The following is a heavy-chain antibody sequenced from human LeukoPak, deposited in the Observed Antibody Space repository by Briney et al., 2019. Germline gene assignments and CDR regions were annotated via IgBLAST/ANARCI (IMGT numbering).Heavy chain of an antibody. D-gene: IGHD6-13*01. CDR2: ISSSSSYI. J-gene: IGHJ4*02. V-gene: IGHV3-21*01. Sequence: GGSLRLSCAASGFTFSSYSMNWVRQAPGKGLEWVSSISSSSSYIYYADSVKGRFTISRDNAKNSLYLQMNSLRAEDTAVYYCAREGIAAAGTGGDYWGQGTLVTASS. CDR3: AREGIAAAGTGGDY. CDR1: GFTFSSYS.